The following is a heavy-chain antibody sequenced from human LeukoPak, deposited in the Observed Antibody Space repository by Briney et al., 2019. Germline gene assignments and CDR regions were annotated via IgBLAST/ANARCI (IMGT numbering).Heavy chain of an antibody. J-gene: IGHJ5*02. Sequence: PGGSLRLSRAPSGFTFSNYWMSWVRQAPGTGLEWVANKKQDGSEKYYVDSVKGRFTISRENAKNSLYLKLNSLRAEDTAVYYCARDGDYDFWSGYSKGWFDLWGQGTLVTVSS. CDR3: ARDGDYDFWSGYSKGWFDL. V-gene: IGHV3-7*01. CDR1: GFTFSNYW. D-gene: IGHD3-3*01. CDR2: KKQDGSEK.